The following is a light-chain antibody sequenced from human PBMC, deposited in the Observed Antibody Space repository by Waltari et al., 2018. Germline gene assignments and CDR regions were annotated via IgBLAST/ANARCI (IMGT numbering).Light chain of an antibody. CDR3: AAWDDSLYWV. CDR2: GNN. J-gene: IGLJ3*02. Sequence: QSVLTQPPSASGTPGQRVTISCSGSSSNIGINYVYWYQQLPGTAPKLLSYGNNQRPSGVPDRFSGSQSGTYASLAISGLRSEDEADYYCAAWDDSLYWVFGGGTKLTVL. V-gene: IGLV1-47*01. CDR1: SSNIGINY.